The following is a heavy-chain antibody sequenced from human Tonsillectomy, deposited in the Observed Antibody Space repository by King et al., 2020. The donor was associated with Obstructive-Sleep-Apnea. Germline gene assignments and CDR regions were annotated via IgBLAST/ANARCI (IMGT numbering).Heavy chain of an antibody. CDR2: ISGSGGST. CDR3: AKDLGAYGSGSYYNRY. Sequence: VQLVESGGGLVQPGGSLRLSCAASGFTFSSYAMSWVRQAPGKRLEWGSAISGSGGSTYYADSVQGRFPISSDNSTNTLYLQMNSLRAEDTAVYYCAKDLGAYGSGSYYNRYWGQGTLVTVSS. J-gene: IGHJ4*02. CDR1: GFTFSSYA. D-gene: IGHD3-10*01. V-gene: IGHV3-23*04.